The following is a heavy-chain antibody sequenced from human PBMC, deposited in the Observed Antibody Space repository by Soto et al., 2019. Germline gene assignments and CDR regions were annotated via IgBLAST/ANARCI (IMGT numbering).Heavy chain of an antibody. CDR3: TFGDNSFDY. CDR2: ISYDGNNR. Sequence: QVQLVESGGGVVQPGRSLRVSCAASGFTFSDYGIYWVRQAPGKGLEWVALISYDGNNREYGDSVKGRFTISRDNSKNTLSLQMNSLRVEDTAVYYCTFGDNSFDYWGQGTLVTVSS. V-gene: IGHV3-30*03. CDR1: GFTFSDYG. D-gene: IGHD1-20*01. J-gene: IGHJ4*02.